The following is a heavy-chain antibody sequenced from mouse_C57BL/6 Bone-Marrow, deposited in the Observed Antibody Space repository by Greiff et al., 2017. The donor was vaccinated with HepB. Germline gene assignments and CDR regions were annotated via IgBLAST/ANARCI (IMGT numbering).Heavy chain of an antibody. V-gene: IGHV5-9*01. Sequence: EVHLVESGGGLVKPGGSLKLSCAASGFTFSSYTMSWVRQTPEKRLEWVATISGGGGNTYYTDSVKGRFTISRDNAKNTLYLQMSSLRSEDTALYYCARRYDYDVAYWGQGTLVTVSA. D-gene: IGHD2-4*01. CDR3: ARRYDYDVAY. CDR1: GFTFSSYT. J-gene: IGHJ3*01. CDR2: ISGGGGNT.